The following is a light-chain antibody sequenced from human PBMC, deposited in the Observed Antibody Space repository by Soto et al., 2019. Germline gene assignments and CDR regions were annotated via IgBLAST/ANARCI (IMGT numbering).Light chain of an antibody. Sequence: EIVLTQSPGTLSLSPGEGATLSCRASQSVGNNNLAWYQQKPGQAPRFLMYDASTRATGIPDRFSGSGSGTDFTLTISRLESEDFAVYYCQQYGRTPLTFGGGTKVEIK. CDR1: QSVGNNN. V-gene: IGKV3-20*01. J-gene: IGKJ4*01. CDR2: DAS. CDR3: QQYGRTPLT.